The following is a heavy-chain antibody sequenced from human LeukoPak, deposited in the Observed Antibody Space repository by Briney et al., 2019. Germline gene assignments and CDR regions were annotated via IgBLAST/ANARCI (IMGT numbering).Heavy chain of an antibody. D-gene: IGHD3-22*01. J-gene: IGHJ5*02. CDR1: GGSISSSTYY. Sequence: SETLSLTCTVSGGSISSSTYYWGWIRQPPGKGLEWIGSIFYSGRTYYNPSLKSRVTMSVDTSKNQFSLRLSSVTAADTAVYYCARGRRRSYYYDSSGYYSSWFDPWGQGTLVTVSS. CDR2: IFYSGRT. V-gene: IGHV4-39*07. CDR3: ARGRRRSYYYDSSGYYSSWFDP.